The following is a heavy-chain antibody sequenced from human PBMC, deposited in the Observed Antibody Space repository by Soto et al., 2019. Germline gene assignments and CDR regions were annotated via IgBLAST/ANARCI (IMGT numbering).Heavy chain of an antibody. CDR2: IDGPTTNT. J-gene: IGHJ4*02. Sequence: GGSLRLSCAASGFTFAHYAMMWARQAPGRGLEWVSTIDGPTTNTHYIDSVKGRFFISRDNAINTVYLQMNGLRAEDTAVYYCVTWLSTHFDYWGRGTLVTVSS. D-gene: IGHD6-19*01. V-gene: IGHV3-23*05. CDR3: VTWLSTHFDY. CDR1: GFTFAHYA.